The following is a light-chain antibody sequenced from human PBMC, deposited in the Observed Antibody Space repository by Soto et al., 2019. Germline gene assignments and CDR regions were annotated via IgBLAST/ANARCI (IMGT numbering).Light chain of an antibody. CDR2: KAS. V-gene: IGKV1-5*03. J-gene: IGKJ1*01. Sequence: DIQMTQSPSTLSASVGDRVTITCRAIQSISSWLAWYQQKPGKAPKLLIYKASSLESGVPSRFSGSGSGTEFNLTISSLQSDDFETYYCQQYNSYYTFGQGTKVDIK. CDR1: QSISSW. CDR3: QQYNSYYT.